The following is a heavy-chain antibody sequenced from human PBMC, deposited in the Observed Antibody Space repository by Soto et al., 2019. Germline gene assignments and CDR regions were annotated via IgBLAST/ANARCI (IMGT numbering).Heavy chain of an antibody. D-gene: IGHD2-21*02. CDR1: GGTFSSYT. V-gene: IGHV1-69*02. J-gene: IGHJ4*02. CDR3: ARDDGLAYCGGDCYS. Sequence: QVQLVQSGAEVKKPGSSVKVSCKASGGTFSSYTISWVRQAPGQGLEWMGRIIPILGIANYAQKFQGRVTITADKSTSTAYMELSSLRSEDTPVYYCARDDGLAYCGGDCYSWGQGTLVTVSS. CDR2: IIPILGIA.